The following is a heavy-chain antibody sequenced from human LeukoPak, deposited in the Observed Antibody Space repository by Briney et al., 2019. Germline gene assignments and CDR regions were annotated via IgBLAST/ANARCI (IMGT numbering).Heavy chain of an antibody. Sequence: SVKVSCKASGGTFSSHAISWVRQAPGQGLEWMGRIIPIFGTANYAQKFQGRVTITTDESTSTAYMELSSLRSEDTAVYYCASENYYDSSGYLDFIRWGQGTLVTVSS. V-gene: IGHV1-69*05. J-gene: IGHJ4*02. D-gene: IGHD3-22*01. CDR1: GGTFSSHA. CDR2: IIPIFGTA. CDR3: ASENYYDSSGYLDFIR.